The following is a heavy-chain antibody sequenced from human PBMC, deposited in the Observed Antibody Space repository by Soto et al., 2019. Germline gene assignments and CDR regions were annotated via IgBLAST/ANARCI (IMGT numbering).Heavy chain of an antibody. CDR1: GFAFSSYC. V-gene: IGHV3-30*18. D-gene: IGHD3-22*01. Sequence: PVGYPRLSSQASGFAFSSYCLHLVRQDPGKGLEWVAGISYDGSKKYYADSVKGQFTISRDNSENTLRLQMDGLRADDTAVYYCAKDTYYHDTSGYYVFDHWGQGT. CDR3: AKDTYYHDTSGYYVFDH. CDR2: ISYDGSKK. J-gene: IGHJ4*02.